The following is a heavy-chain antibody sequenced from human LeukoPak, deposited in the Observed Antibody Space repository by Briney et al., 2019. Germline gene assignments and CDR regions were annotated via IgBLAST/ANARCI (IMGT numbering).Heavy chain of an antibody. CDR1: GYTFTSYG. J-gene: IGHJ5*02. Sequence: ASVKVSCKASGYTFTSYGISWVRQAPGQGLEWMGWISAYNGDTNYAQKLQGRVTMTTDTSTSTAYMELRSLRSDDTAVYYCARVSNRGIAARLGKNWFDPWGQGTLVTVSS. CDR3: ARVSNRGIAARLGKNWFDP. V-gene: IGHV1-18*01. CDR2: ISAYNGDT. D-gene: IGHD6-6*01.